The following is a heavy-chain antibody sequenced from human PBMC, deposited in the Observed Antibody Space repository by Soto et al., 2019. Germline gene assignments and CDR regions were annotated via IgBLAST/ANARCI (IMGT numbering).Heavy chain of an antibody. D-gene: IGHD3-16*01. V-gene: IGHV3-15*07. CDR2: IKSKTDGGTT. J-gene: IGHJ4*02. Sequence: SLRLSCAASGFTFSNAWMNWVRQAPGKGLEWVGRIKSKTDGGTTDYAAPVKGRFTISRDDSKNTLYLQMNSLKTEDTAVYYCTTHRPRGSLKHRFDYWGQGTLVTVSS. CDR3: TTHRPRGSLKHRFDY. CDR1: GFTFSNAW.